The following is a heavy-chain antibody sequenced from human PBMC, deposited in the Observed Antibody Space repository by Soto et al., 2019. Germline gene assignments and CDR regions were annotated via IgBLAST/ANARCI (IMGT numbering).Heavy chain of an antibody. CDR3: ARGRSGSHRNWFDP. V-gene: IGHV4-59*01. Sequence: QVQLQESGPGLVKPSETLSLTCTVSGGSISSYYWSWIRQPPGKGLEWNGYIYYSGRTNYNPSLKSRVTISVDTSKTQFSLKLSSVTAADTAVYYCARGRSGSHRNWFDPWGQGTLVTVSS. CDR2: IYYSGRT. D-gene: IGHD3-10*01. CDR1: GGSISSYY. J-gene: IGHJ5*02.